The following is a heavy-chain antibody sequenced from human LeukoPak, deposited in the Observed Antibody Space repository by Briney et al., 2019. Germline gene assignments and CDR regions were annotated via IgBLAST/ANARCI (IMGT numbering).Heavy chain of an antibody. CDR1: GGSFSGYY. CDR3: ARHDYAFDY. Sequence: PETLSLTCAVYGGSFSGYYWSWIRQPPGKGLEWIGEINHSGSTNYNPSLKSRVTISVDTSKNQFSLKLSSVTAADTAVYYCARHDYAFDYWGQGTLVTVSS. CDR2: INHSGST. J-gene: IGHJ4*02. V-gene: IGHV4-34*01. D-gene: IGHD4-17*01.